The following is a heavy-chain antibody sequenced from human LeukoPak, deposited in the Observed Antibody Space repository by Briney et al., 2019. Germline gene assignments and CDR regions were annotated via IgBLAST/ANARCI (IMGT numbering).Heavy chain of an antibody. CDR3: AKEIRKDIGVADY. V-gene: IGHV3-23*01. CDR2: ISNSAGRT. Sequence: GGSLRLSCAASGFSFSSYAMSWVRQAPGKGLEWVSAISNSAGRTYYADSVKGRFTISRDNSKNTLYLQMNSLRAEDTAVYYCAKEIRKDIGVADYWGQGTLVTVSS. J-gene: IGHJ4*02. CDR1: GFSFSSYA. D-gene: IGHD6-19*01.